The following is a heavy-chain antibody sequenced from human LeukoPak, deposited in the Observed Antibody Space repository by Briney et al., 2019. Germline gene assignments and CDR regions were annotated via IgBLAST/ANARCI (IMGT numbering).Heavy chain of an antibody. CDR3: ARGGLRYYFDY. V-gene: IGHV4-39*07. J-gene: IGHJ4*02. CDR1: GGYISSSSYY. CDR2: IYDSENT. Sequence: PSETLSLTCTVSGGYISSSSYYWGWIRQPPGKGLEWIGSIYDSENTYYNPSLKSRVTISVDTSKNQFSLKLSSVTAADTAVYYCARGGLRYYFDYWGQGTLVTVSS.